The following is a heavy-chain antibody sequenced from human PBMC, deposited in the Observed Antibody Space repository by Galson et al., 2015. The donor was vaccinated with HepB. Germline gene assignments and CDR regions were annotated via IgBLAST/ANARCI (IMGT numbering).Heavy chain of an antibody. CDR1: GFTFSSYS. J-gene: IGHJ3*02. V-gene: IGHV3-48*04. CDR2: ISSSSSTI. D-gene: IGHD1-26*01. Sequence: SLRLSCAASGFTFSSYSMNWVRRAPGKGLEWVSYISSSSSTIYYADSVKGRFTISRDNAKNSLYLQMNSLRAEDTAVYYCATLSGSYSNHDAFDIWGQGTMVTVSS. CDR3: ATLSGSYSNHDAFDI.